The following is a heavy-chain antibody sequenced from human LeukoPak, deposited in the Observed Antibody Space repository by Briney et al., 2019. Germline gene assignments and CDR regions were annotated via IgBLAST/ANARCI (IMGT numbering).Heavy chain of an antibody. CDR3: AKSIAARARHAFDI. D-gene: IGHD6-6*01. J-gene: IGHJ3*02. CDR2: IYYSGST. V-gene: IGHV4-39*07. Sequence: SETLSLTCTVSGGSISSSSYYWGWIRQPPGKGLEWIGSIYYSGSTYYNPSLKSRVTISVDTSKNQFSLKLSSVTAADTAVYYCAKSIAARARHAFDIWGQGTMVTVSS. CDR1: GGSISSSSYY.